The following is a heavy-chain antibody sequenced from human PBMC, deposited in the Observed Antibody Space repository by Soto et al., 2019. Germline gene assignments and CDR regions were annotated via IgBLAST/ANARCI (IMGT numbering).Heavy chain of an antibody. Sequence: SETLSLTCAVYGGSFSGYYWSWIRQPPGKGLEWIGEINHSGSTNYNPSLKSRVTISVDTSKNQFSLKLSSVTAADTAVYYCARVPNITSGSYDYWGQGTLVTVSS. V-gene: IGHV4-34*01. D-gene: IGHD1-26*01. J-gene: IGHJ4*02. CDR1: GGSFSGYY. CDR2: INHSGST. CDR3: ARVPNITSGSYDY.